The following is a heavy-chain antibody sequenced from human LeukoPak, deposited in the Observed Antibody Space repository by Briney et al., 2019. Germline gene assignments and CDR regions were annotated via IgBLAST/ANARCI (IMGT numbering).Heavy chain of an antibody. CDR3: ARVDVGATSDY. CDR2: ISSSGSTI. CDR1: GFTFSSYT. V-gene: IGHV3-48*04. J-gene: IGHJ4*02. D-gene: IGHD1-26*01. Sequence: GGSLRLSCAASGFTFSSYTMNWVRQAPGKGLEGVSYISSSGSTIYYADSVKGRFTISRDNAKNSLYLQMNSLRAEDTAVYYCARVDVGATSDYWGQGTLVTVSS.